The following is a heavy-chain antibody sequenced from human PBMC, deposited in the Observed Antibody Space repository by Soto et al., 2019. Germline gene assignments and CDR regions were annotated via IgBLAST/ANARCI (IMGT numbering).Heavy chain of an antibody. J-gene: IGHJ3*02. CDR2: ITGSGGST. D-gene: IGHD3-10*01. Sequence: EVQLLESGGGLVQPGGSLRLSCVASGFTLSTYAMSCVRQAPGKGLEWVSGITGSGGSTYYADSVKGRFTISRDNSKSTVSLHMNSLRAEDTAVYCCAKHRGNPSGAFDIWGQGRMVTVSS. CDR1: GFTLSTYA. V-gene: IGHV3-23*01. CDR3: AKHRGNPSGAFDI.